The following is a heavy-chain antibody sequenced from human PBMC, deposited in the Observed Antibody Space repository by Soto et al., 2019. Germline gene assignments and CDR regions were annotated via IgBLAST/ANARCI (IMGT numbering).Heavy chain of an antibody. J-gene: IGHJ4*02. CDR1: GGSISSYY. CDR3: ATTYYYGSGSYVDY. CDR2: IYYSGST. V-gene: IGHV4-59*01. D-gene: IGHD3-10*01. Sequence: SETLSLTCTVSGGSISSYYWSWIRQPPGKGLEWIGYIYYSGSTNYNPSLKSRVTISVDTSKNQFSLKLSSVTAADTAVYYCATTYYYGSGSYVDYWGQGTLVTVSS.